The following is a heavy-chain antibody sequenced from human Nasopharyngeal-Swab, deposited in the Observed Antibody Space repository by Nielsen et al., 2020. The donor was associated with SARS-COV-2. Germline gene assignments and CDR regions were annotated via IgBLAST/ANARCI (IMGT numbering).Heavy chain of an antibody. Sequence: GASLKISCAASGFTFSSYAMSWVRQAPGKGLEWVSAISGSGGSTYYADSVKGRFTISRDNSKNTLCLQMNSLRAEDTAVYYCAKDDTLFDYWGQGTLVTVSS. J-gene: IGHJ4*02. CDR2: ISGSGGST. CDR1: GFTFSSYA. V-gene: IGHV3-23*01. CDR3: AKDDTLFDY.